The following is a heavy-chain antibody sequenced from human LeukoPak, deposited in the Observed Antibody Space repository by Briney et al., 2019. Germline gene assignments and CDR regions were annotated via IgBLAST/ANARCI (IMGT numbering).Heavy chain of an antibody. CDR2: ISLNGGAT. Sequence: GGSLRLSCAASGFIFDEYGTSWVRQAPGKGLEWVAGISLNGGATGYADSVKGRFTISRDNAKNSLYLQMNSLRAEDTALYYCVRSITMFQYWGQGTLVTVSS. D-gene: IGHD3-10*02. CDR3: VRSITMFQY. J-gene: IGHJ4*02. CDR1: GFIFDEYG. V-gene: IGHV3-20*04.